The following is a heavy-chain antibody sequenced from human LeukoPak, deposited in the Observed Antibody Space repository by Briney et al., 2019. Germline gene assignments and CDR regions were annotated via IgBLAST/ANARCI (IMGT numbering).Heavy chain of an antibody. V-gene: IGHV4-34*01. CDR3: ASLWDPNGGAFDR. Sequence: PSETLSLTCAVYGGSFSGYYWSWIRQPPGKGLEWIGEINHSGSTNCNPSLKSRVTISVDTSENQLSLNLRPVTAADTSVYYCASLWDPNGGAFDRWGQGTMITDCS. CDR1: GGSFSGYY. CDR2: INHSGST. J-gene: IGHJ3*02. D-gene: IGHD1-26*01.